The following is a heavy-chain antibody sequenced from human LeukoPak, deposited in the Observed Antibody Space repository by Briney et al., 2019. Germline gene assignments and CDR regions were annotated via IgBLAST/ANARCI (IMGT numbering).Heavy chain of an antibody. J-gene: IGHJ6*03. V-gene: IGHV4-59*01. Sequence: SETLSLTCTVSGGSISSYYWSWIRQPPGKGLEWIGYIYYSGSTNYNPSLKSRVTISVDTSKNQFSLKLSSVTAADTAVYYCARERRYFDWLPGNYYYYMDVWGKGTTVTVSS. CDR2: IYYSGST. D-gene: IGHD3-9*01. CDR3: ARERRYFDWLPGNYYYYMDV. CDR1: GGSISSYY.